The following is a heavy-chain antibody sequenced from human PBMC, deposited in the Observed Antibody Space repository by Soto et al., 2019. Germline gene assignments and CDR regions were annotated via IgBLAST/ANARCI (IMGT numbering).Heavy chain of an antibody. CDR2: INAGNGNT. J-gene: IGHJ4*02. CDR3: ARGGRVTDLDY. CDR1: GYTFTSYA. D-gene: IGHD2-21*02. Sequence: QVQLVQSGAEVKKPGASVKVSCKASGYTFTSYAMHWVRQAPGQRLEWMGWINAGNGNTKYSQKFQGRVTITRDTSASTVYMELSSLRSEDTAVYYCARGGRVTDLDYWGQGTLVTVSS. V-gene: IGHV1-3*01.